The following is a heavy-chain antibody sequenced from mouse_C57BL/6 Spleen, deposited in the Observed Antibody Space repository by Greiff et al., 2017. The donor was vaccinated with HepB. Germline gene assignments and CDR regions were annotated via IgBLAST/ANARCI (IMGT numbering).Heavy chain of an antibody. CDR3: TTGLTTVVADWFAY. D-gene: IGHD1-1*01. CDR2: IDPENGDT. V-gene: IGHV14-4*01. CDR1: GFNIKDDY. J-gene: IGHJ3*01. Sequence: VQLKQSGAELVRPGASVKLSCTASGFNIKDDYMHWVKQRPEQGLEWIGWIDPENGDTEYASKFQGKATITADTSSNTANLQISSLTSEDTAVYYCTTGLTTVVADWFAYWGQGTLVTVSA.